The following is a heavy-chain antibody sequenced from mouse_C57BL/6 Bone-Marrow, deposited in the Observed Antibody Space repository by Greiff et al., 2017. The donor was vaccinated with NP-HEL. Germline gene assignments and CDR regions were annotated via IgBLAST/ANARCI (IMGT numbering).Heavy chain of an antibody. CDR3: TTSYVDY. Sequence: VHVKQSGAELVRPGASVKLSCTASGFNFTDDYMHWVKQRPEQGLEWIGWIDPENGDTEYASKFQGKATITADTSSNTAYLQLSSLTSEDTAVYYCTTSYVDYWGQGTTLTVSS. J-gene: IGHJ2*01. D-gene: IGHD6-5*01. CDR2: IDPENGDT. CDR1: GFNFTDDY. V-gene: IGHV14-4*01.